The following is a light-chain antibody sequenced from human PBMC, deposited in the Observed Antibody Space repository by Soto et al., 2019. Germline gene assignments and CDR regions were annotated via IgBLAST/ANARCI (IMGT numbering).Light chain of an antibody. CDR3: QQYGSSLPVT. CDR1: ESISSSY. Sequence: ETVLTQSPGTLSLSPGERATHSCRASESISSSYLAWYQQKPVLAPRLLIYGASSGATGIPDRFRGTGSGTDFTLTISRLEPEDFAVYYCQQYGSSLPVTFGGGTKV. CDR2: GAS. V-gene: IGKV3-20*01. J-gene: IGKJ4*01.